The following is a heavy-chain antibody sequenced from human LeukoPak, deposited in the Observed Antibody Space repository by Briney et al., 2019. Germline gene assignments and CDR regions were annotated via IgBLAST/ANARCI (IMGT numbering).Heavy chain of an antibody. CDR3: ARSFDWTPFDY. CDR1: GFTFSSYS. CDR2: ISSSSSYI. Sequence: GGSLRLSCAASGFTFSSYSMNWVRQAPGKGLEWVSSISSSSSYIYYADSVKGRFTISRDNAKNSLYLQMNSLRAEDTAVYYCARSFDWTPFDYWGQGALVTVSS. J-gene: IGHJ4*02. V-gene: IGHV3-21*01. D-gene: IGHD3-9*01.